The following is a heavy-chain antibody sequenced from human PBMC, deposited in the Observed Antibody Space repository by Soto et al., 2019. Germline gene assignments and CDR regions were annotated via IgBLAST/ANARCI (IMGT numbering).Heavy chain of an antibody. CDR3: KRGKHPRHIDY. V-gene: IGHV3-48*03. Sequence: GGSLRLSCAASGFTFSSYEMNWVRQAPGKGLEWVSYISSSGRTIYYTDSVKGRFTISRDNAKNSLYLQLNSMRVEDTALFYCKRGKHPRHIDYWGQGTLVTVSS. J-gene: IGHJ4*02. D-gene: IGHD2-21*01. CDR1: GFTFSSYE. CDR2: ISSSGRTI.